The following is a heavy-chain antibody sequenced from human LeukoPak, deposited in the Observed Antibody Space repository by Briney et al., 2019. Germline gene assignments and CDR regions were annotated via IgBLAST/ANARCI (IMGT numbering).Heavy chain of an antibody. Sequence: SETLSLTCAVYGGSFSGYYWSWIRQPPGKGLEWIGEINHSGSTNYNPSLKSRVTISVDTSKNQFSLKLSSVTAADTAVYYCARTIYDFWSGYYRSRSYYFDYWGQGTLVTVSS. V-gene: IGHV4-34*01. J-gene: IGHJ4*02. CDR2: INHSGST. CDR1: GGSFSGYY. CDR3: ARTIYDFWSGYYRSRSYYFDY. D-gene: IGHD3-3*01.